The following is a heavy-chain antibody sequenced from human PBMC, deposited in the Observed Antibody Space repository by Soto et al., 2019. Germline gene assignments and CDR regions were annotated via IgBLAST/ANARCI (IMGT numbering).Heavy chain of an antibody. D-gene: IGHD2-2*01. CDR2: ISGSGGST. Sequence: GGSLRLSCAASGFTFSSYAMSWVRQAPGKGLEWVSAISGSGGSTYYADSVKGRFTISRDNSKNTLYLQMNSLRAEDTAVYYCAILKGGRVVVVPAARAYYYGMDVWGQGTTVTVSS. V-gene: IGHV3-23*01. CDR3: AILKGGRVVVVPAARAYYYGMDV. J-gene: IGHJ6*02. CDR1: GFTFSSYA.